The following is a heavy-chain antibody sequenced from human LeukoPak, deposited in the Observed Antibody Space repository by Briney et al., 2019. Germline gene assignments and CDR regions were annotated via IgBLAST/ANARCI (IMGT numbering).Heavy chain of an antibody. CDR1: GFTVSSNY. J-gene: IGHJ5*02. CDR2: IYSGGST. Sequence: GGSLRLSCAASGFTVSSNYMSWVRQAPGKGLDWVSVIYSGGSTYYADSVKGRFTISRDNSKNTLYLQMNSLRAEDTAVYYCAKSPSTRQNRFDPWGQGTLVTVSS. D-gene: IGHD2/OR15-2a*01. CDR3: AKSPSTRQNRFDP. V-gene: IGHV3-66*01.